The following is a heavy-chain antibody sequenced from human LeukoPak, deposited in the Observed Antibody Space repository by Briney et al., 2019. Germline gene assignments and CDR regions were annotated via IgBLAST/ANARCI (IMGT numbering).Heavy chain of an antibody. CDR1: GGSINSYY. D-gene: IGHD4-23*01. CDR3: ARGGKATVVTM. Sequence: SETPSLTCTVSGGSINSYYWSWIRQPAGKGLEWIGRIYSSGSTNYNPSLKSRVSMSVDTSKNQFSLKLTSVTAADTAVYYCARGGKATVVTMWGQGILVTVSS. V-gene: IGHV4-4*07. CDR2: IYSSGST. J-gene: IGHJ4*02.